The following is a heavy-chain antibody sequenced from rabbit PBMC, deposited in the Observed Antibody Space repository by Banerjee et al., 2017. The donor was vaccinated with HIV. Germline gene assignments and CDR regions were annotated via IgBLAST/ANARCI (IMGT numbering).Heavy chain of an antibody. J-gene: IGHJ4*01. CDR3: ARAYGESSDYWGL. CDR2: IYVGDGST. Sequence: QEQLVESGGGLVTLGGSLKLSCKASGIDFSSYGISWVRQAPGKGPEWIACIYVGDGSTDYASWAKGRFTISKTSSTTVTLQMTSLTAADTATYFCARAYGESSDYWGLWGPGTLVTVS. D-gene: IGHD1-1*01. CDR1: GIDFSSYG. V-gene: IGHV1S45*01.